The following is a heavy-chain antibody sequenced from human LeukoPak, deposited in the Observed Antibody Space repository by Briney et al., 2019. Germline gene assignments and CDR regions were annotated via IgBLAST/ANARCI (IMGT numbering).Heavy chain of an antibody. CDR3: AKGPYYGSGSYYNWDDY. J-gene: IGHJ4*02. Sequence: SGGSLRLSCAASGFTFNGYAMSWVRQAPGKGLEWVSAISGSGGSTYYADSVKGRFTISRDNSKNTLYLQMNSLRAEDTAVYYCAKGPYYGSGSYYNWDDYWGQGTLVTVSS. CDR2: ISGSGGST. D-gene: IGHD3-10*01. V-gene: IGHV3-23*01. CDR1: GFTFNGYA.